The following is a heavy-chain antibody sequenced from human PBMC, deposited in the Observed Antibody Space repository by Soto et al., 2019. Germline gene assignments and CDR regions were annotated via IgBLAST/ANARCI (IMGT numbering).Heavy chain of an antibody. CDR1: GCSISSGGYY. J-gene: IGHJ5*02. CDR2: IYYSGST. Sequence: PSETLSLTCPVSGCSISSGGYYWSWIRQHPGKGLEWIGYIYYSGSTYYNPSLKSRVTISVDTSKNQFSLKLSSVTAADTAVYYCARESPGLGYCSSTSCQGFDPWGQGTLVTVSS. V-gene: IGHV4-31*03. D-gene: IGHD2-2*01. CDR3: ARESPGLGYCSSTSCQGFDP.